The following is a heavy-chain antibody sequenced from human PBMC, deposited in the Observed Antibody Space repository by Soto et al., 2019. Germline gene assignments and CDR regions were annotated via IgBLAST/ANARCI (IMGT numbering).Heavy chain of an antibody. CDR2: INPNSGGT. J-gene: IGHJ6*02. CDR3: ARSLTEGYCTITGCYTRPLYGMDV. CDR1: GYTFSGYY. D-gene: IGHD2-2*02. V-gene: IGHV1-2*02. Sequence: ASVKVSCKASGYTFSGYYIHWLRQAPGQGLEWMGWINPNSGGTTYAQKFQGRVTVTSDTPTSTACMELSRLTSGDTAVYYCARSLTEGYCTITGCYTRPLYGMDVWGQGTTVIVSS.